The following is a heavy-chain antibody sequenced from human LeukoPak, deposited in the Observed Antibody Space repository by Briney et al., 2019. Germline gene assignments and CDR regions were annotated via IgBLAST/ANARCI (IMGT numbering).Heavy chain of an antibody. J-gene: IGHJ6*03. Sequence: SETLSLTCAVYGGSFSGYYWSWIRQPPGKGLEWIGEINHSGSTNYNPSLKSRVTISVDTSKNQFSLKLSSVTAADTAVYYCAKAGLFSYSGSYYGNYYYMDVWGKGTTVTISS. V-gene: IGHV4-34*01. D-gene: IGHD1-26*01. CDR1: GGSFSGYY. CDR3: AKAGLFSYSGSYYGNYYYMDV. CDR2: INHSGST.